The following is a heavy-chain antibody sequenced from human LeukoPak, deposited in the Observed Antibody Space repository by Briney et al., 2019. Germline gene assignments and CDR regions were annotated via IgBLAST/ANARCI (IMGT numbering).Heavy chain of an antibody. CDR1: GHTLTSYG. Sequence: GASVKVSCKASGHTLTSYGINWARHATGKGFEWMICVNPNRGHTRYAQKLQGRVTMTRNTPISTAYMDLSRLRSEDTAVYYCARGAPGCYCSGGSCPYFDCWGQGTLVSASS. J-gene: IGHJ4*02. V-gene: IGHV1-8*01. D-gene: IGHD2-15*01. CDR2: VNPNRGHT. CDR3: ARGAPGCYCSGGSCPYFDC.